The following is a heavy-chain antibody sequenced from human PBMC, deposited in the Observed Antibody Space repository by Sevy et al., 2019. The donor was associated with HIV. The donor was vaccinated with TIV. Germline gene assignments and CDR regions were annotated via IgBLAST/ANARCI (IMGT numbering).Heavy chain of an antibody. CDR3: ARDSPCAGVFDH. V-gene: IGHV3-7*01. Sequence: GGSLRLSCEASGFIFNTYWMTWVRQAPGKGLEWVANIKEDGSEENYVDSVKGRFTISRDNAKNSLYLQVNSLRVEDTAVYYCARDSPCAGVFDHWGQGTRVTVSS. CDR1: GFIFNTYW. D-gene: IGHD6-13*01. CDR2: IKEDGSEE. J-gene: IGHJ4*02.